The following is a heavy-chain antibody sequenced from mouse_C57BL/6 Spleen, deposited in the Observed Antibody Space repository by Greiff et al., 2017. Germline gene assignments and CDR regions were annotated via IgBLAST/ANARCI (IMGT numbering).Heavy chain of an antibody. CDR1: GYSITSGYD. D-gene: IGHD3-2*02. Sequence: ESGPGMVKPSQSLSLTCTVTGYSITSGYDWHWIRHFPGNKLEWMGYISYSGSTNYNPSLKSRISITHDTSKNHFFLKLNSVTTEDTATYYCARGDSSGYPAWFAYWGQGTLVTVSA. CDR3: ARGDSSGYPAWFAY. CDR2: ISYSGST. V-gene: IGHV3-1*01. J-gene: IGHJ3*01.